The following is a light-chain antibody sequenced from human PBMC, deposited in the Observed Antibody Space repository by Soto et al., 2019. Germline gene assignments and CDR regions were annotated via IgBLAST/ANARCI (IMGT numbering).Light chain of an antibody. CDR3: QQRNSWPPTFT. CDR1: QSVSSRY. CDR2: DTS. Sequence: ELVLTQSPGTLSLSPGERATLSCRASQSVSSRYLAWYQQKPGQAPRLLIYDTSIRATGIPARFSGSGSGTDFTLTISSLEPEDFAVYYCQQRNSWPPTFTFGQGTRLEIK. V-gene: IGKV3-11*01. J-gene: IGKJ5*01.